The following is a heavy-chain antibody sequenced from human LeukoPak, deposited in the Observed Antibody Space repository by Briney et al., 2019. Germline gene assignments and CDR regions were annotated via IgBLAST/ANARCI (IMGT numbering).Heavy chain of an antibody. Sequence: ASVKVSCKASGYTFTTYDFSWVRQAPGQGLQWMGWISAYNGNTNYAQNLQGRVTMTTDTSTSTAYMELRSLRSDDTAVYCCARDLAALDYWGQGTLVTVSS. CDR3: ARDLAALDY. CDR1: GYTFTTYD. CDR2: ISAYNGNT. J-gene: IGHJ4*02. D-gene: IGHD6-13*01. V-gene: IGHV1-18*01.